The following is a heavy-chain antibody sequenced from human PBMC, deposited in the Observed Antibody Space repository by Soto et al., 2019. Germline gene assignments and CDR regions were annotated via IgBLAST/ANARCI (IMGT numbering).Heavy chain of an antibody. CDR2: VSYDGSTK. CDR3: ARSYIWGYFDY. J-gene: IGHJ4*02. Sequence: QVHLVESGGGVVQPGRSLRLSCAASGFTFNHYAMHWVRQAPGKGLEWVAVVSYDGSTKYYADSVKGRFTSSRDNSKNTLYLQMNSLYTEDTAVYYCARSYIWGYFDYWGQGTLVTVSS. V-gene: IGHV3-30-3*01. CDR1: GFTFNHYA. D-gene: IGHD3-16*01.